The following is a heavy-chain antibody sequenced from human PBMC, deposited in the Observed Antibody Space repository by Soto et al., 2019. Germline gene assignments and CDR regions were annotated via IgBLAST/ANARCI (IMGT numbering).Heavy chain of an antibody. J-gene: IGHJ6*02. CDR1: GYTFTSYG. Sequence: ASVKVSCKASGYTFTSYGISWVRQAPGQGLEWMGWISAYNGNTNYAQKLQGRVTMTTDTSTSTAYMELRSLRSDDTAVYYCARAPRGWELQQAPYYYYGMDVWGQGTTVTVSS. CDR2: ISAYNGNT. D-gene: IGHD1-26*01. V-gene: IGHV1-18*01. CDR3: ARAPRGWELQQAPYYYYGMDV.